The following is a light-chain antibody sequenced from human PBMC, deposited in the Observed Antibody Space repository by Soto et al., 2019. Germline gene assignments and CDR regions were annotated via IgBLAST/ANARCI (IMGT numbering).Light chain of an antibody. V-gene: IGLV4-69*01. CDR1: SGHSSYA. CDR3: QTWGTGIVV. J-gene: IGLJ2*01. CDR2: LNSDGSH. Sequence: QLVLTQSSSASASLGASVKLTCTLSSGHSSYAIAWHQQQPEKGPRYLMKLNSDGSHSKGDGIPDRFSGSSSGAERYLTISSLQSEDEGDYYCQTWGTGIVVFGGGTKVTVL.